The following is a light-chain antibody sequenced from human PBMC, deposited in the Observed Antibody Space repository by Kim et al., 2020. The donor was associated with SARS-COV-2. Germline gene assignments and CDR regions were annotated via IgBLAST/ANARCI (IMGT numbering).Light chain of an antibody. V-gene: IGKV4-1*01. J-gene: IGKJ2*03. CDR2: WAS. Sequence: ATLNCKSSQTVLYTSNNKNYLAWYQQKPGQAPKLLIYWASIRESGVSDRFSGSGSETDFTLTISSLQAEDVAVYYCQQYYSTPPSFGQGTKLEIK. CDR3: QQYYSTPPS. CDR1: QTVLYTSNNKNY.